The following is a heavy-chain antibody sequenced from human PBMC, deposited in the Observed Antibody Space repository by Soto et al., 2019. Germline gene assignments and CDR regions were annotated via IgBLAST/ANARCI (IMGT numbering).Heavy chain of an antibody. CDR1: GFTFSSYG. CDR3: AKDLSGNSYYYGMDV. CDR2: ISYDGSNK. Sequence: SLRLSCAASGFTFSSYGMHWVRQAPGKGLEWVAVISYDGSNKYYADSVKGRFTISRDNSKNTLYLQMNSLRAEDTAVYYCAKDLSGNSYYYGMDVWGQGTTVTVSS. V-gene: IGHV3-30*18. D-gene: IGHD1-1*01. J-gene: IGHJ6*02.